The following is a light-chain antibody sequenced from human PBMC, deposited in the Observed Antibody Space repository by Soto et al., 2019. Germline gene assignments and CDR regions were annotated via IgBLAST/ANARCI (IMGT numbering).Light chain of an antibody. CDR2: GTS. Sequence: EIVLTQSPGTLSLSPGERASLSCRASQSVSSTYLAWYQQKPGQAPRLLIYGTSTRATGIPDRFSGSESGTDFTLTINRLEPEDFAVYYCQQYGTSPTFGQGTKVEIK. CDR1: QSVSSTY. CDR3: QQYGTSPT. V-gene: IGKV3-20*01. J-gene: IGKJ1*01.